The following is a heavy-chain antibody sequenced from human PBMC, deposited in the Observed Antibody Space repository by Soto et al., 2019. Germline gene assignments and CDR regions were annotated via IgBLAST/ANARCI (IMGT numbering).Heavy chain of an antibody. CDR2: IHSSGSA. D-gene: IGHD6-6*01. J-gene: IGHJ6*02. CDR3: AREEQLGPYYYYALDV. Sequence: PXGTLSLNCAVSGDSVSNSNWSWIRQPSGKGLEWIGRIHSSGSAKYNPSLNSRVAMSVDTSKNQFSLELSSLTAADTAVYYCAREEQLGPYYYYALDVWGQGTTVTVSS. V-gene: IGHV4-4*07. CDR1: GDSVSNSN.